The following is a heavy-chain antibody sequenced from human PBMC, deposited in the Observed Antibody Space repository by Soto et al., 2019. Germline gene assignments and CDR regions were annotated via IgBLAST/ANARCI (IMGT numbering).Heavy chain of an antibody. D-gene: IGHD2-2*02. CDR3: AKVIVVVPAALPFWFDP. CDR1: GVTFNRQD. V-gene: IGHV1-69*13. Sequence: GASVKVSCKASGVTFNRQDMRWVRQAPGQGLEWMGGIIPMFGTPHYAEKFQDRVTITADESTGTAYLELSSLTSEDTAVYYCAKVIVVVPAALPFWFDPWGQGTLVTVSS. J-gene: IGHJ5*02. CDR2: IIPMFGTP.